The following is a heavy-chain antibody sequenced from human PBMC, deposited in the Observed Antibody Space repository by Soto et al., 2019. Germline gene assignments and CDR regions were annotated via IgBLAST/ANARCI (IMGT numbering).Heavy chain of an antibody. Sequence: QITLKESGPTLVKPTQTLTLTCTFSGFSLSTSGVGVGWIRQPPGKALEWLALIYWDDDKRYSPSLKSRLTINTDTSKNQVVLTMTHMDPVDTATYYCAHIHSSPEYGEYDDYWGQGTLVTVSS. CDR2: IYWDDDK. D-gene: IGHD4-17*01. CDR3: AHIHSSPEYGEYDDY. V-gene: IGHV2-5*02. CDR1: GFSLSTSGVG. J-gene: IGHJ4*02.